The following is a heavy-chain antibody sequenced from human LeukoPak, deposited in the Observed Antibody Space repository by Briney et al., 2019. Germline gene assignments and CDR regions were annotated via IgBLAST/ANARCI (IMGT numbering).Heavy chain of an antibody. D-gene: IGHD3-10*02. CDR1: GFTFSSFW. V-gene: IGHV3-7*01. J-gene: IGHJ4*02. Sequence: GGSLRLSCAASGFTFSSFWMSWVRQAPGKGLEWVANIKQDGSDKYYVNSVKGRFTISRDNAKNSLYLQMNSLRAEDTAVYYCAKVFLGHFDYWGQGALFTVSS. CDR2: IKQDGSDK. CDR3: AKVFLGHFDY.